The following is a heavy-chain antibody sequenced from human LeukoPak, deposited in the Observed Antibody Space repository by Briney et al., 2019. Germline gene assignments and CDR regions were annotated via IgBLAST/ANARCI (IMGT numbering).Heavy chain of an antibody. CDR3: ATEAAGMFDY. J-gene: IGHJ4*02. D-gene: IGHD6-13*01. V-gene: IGHV1-24*01. Sequence: ASVKVSCKASGYTFTGYYMHWVRQAPGKGLEWMGGFDPEDGETIYAQKFQGRVTMAEDTSTDTAYMELSSLISEDTAVYYCATEAAGMFDYWGQGTLVTVSS. CDR2: FDPEDGET. CDR1: GYTFTGYY.